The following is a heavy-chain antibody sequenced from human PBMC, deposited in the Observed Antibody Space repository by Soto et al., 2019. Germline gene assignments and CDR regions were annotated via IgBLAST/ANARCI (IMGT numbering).Heavy chain of an antibody. D-gene: IGHD3-3*01. CDR3: ARETVEDFGVVYNWFDP. Sequence: PTQTLSITCDISGDNVSSNSAAWNWIRQSPSRGLEWLGRTYYRSKWYNDYAVSVKSRITINPDTSKNQFSLQLNSVTPEDTAVYYCARETVEDFGVVYNWFDPWGQGTLVTVSS. V-gene: IGHV6-1*01. CDR2: TYYRSKWYN. CDR1: GDNVSSNSAA. J-gene: IGHJ5*02.